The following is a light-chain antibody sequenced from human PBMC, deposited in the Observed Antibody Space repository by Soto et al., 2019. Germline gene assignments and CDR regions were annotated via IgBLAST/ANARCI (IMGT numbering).Light chain of an antibody. CDR1: SSDVGSYNR. Sequence: QSALTQPPSVSGSPGQSVTISCTGTSSDVGSYNRVSWYQQPPGTAPKLMIYAVTNRPSGVPDRFSGSKSGNTASLTISGLQTADEADYYCSSYTSSSNLLFGGGTKLTVL. J-gene: IGLJ2*01. V-gene: IGLV2-18*02. CDR3: SSYTSSSNLL. CDR2: AVT.